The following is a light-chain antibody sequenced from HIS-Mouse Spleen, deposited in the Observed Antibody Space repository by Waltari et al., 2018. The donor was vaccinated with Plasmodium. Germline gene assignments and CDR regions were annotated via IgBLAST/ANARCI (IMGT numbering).Light chain of an antibody. CDR2: EDS. V-gene: IGLV3-10*01. Sequence: TQAAPASGSPGQTARITCSGDALPKKYAYWYQQTSGQAPGLVIYEDSKRPSGIPERFSGSSSGTMATLTISGAQVEDEADYYCYSTDSSGNHRVFGGGTKLTVL. J-gene: IGLJ3*02. CDR3: YSTDSSGNHRV. CDR1: ALPKKY.